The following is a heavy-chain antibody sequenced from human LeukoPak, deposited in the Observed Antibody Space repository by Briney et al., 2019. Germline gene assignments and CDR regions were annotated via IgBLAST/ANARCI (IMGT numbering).Heavy chain of an antibody. J-gene: IGHJ4*02. CDR2: INPNSGGT. Sequence: ASVKVSCKASGYTFTGYYMHWVRQAPRQGLEWMGWINPNSGGTNYAQKFQGRVTMTRDTSISTAYMELSRLRSDDTAVYYCARDTRYSGYALDYWGQGTLVTVSS. CDR3: ARDTRYSGYALDY. D-gene: IGHD5-12*01. CDR1: GYTFTGYY. V-gene: IGHV1-2*02.